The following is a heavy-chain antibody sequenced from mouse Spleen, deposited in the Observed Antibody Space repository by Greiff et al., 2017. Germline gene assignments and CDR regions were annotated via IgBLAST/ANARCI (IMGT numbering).Heavy chain of an antibody. J-gene: IGHJ4*01. Sequence: EVHLVESGGGLVKLGGSLKLSCAASGFTFSSYAMSWVRQTPEKRLEWVATISSGGGNTYYPDSVKGRFTISRDNAKNTLYLQMSSLKSEDTAMYYCARQLGLNYAMDYWGQGTSVTVSS. CDR1: GFTFSSYA. V-gene: IGHV5-9-3*01. CDR3: ARQLGLNYAMDY. D-gene: IGHD3-1*01. CDR2: ISSGGGNT.